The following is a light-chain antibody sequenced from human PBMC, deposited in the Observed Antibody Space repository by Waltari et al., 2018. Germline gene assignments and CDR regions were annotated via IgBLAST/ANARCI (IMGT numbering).Light chain of an antibody. J-gene: IGKJ1*01. V-gene: IGKV1-39*01. CDR1: QSISSY. CDR2: AAS. CDR3: QQSYSTPRRT. Sequence: DIQMTQSPSSLSASVGDRVTITCRASQSISSYLNWDQQKPGKAPKLLIYAASSLQSGVPSRFSGSGSGTDFTLTISSLQPEDFATYYCQQSYSTPRRTFGQGTKVEIK.